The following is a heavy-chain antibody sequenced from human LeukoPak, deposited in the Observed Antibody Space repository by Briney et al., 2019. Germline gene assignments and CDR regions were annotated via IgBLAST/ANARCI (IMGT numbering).Heavy chain of an antibody. V-gene: IGHV4-34*01. CDR1: GFTFSDYY. D-gene: IGHD3-16*02. Sequence: GSLRLSCAASGFTFSDYYMSWIRQPPGKGLEWIGEINHSGSTNYNPSLKSRVTISVDTSKNQFSLKLSSVTAADTAVYYCARVFKDIIYVWGSYRYTAFDIWGQGTMVTVSS. CDR2: INHSGST. CDR3: ARVFKDIIYVWGSYRYTAFDI. J-gene: IGHJ3*02.